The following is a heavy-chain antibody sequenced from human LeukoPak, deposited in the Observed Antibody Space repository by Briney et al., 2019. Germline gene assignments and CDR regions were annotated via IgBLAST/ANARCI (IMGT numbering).Heavy chain of an antibody. CDR3: ARDRYSYGLLPFDY. Sequence: KAGGSLRLSCAASGFTFGTYDMNWVRQAPGKGLEWVSYISSSGTTIYYADSVKGRFTISRDNARNSLYLQMNSLRAEDTAVYYCARDRYSYGLLPFDYWGQGTLVTVSS. V-gene: IGHV3-48*03. J-gene: IGHJ4*02. CDR2: ISSSGTTI. D-gene: IGHD5-18*01. CDR1: GFTFGTYD.